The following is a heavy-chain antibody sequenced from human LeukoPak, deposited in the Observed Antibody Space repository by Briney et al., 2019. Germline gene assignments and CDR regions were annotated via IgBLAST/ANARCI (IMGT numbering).Heavy chain of an antibody. CDR1: GYIFTNYG. V-gene: IGHV1-18*01. CDR3: ARDLYSSGWFGY. CDR2: ISTQNGNT. J-gene: IGHJ4*02. D-gene: IGHD6-19*01. Sequence: GASVKVSCKASGYIFTNYGISWVRQAPGQGLEWMGWISTQNGNTKYVQKFQGRVTMTTDTSTGTAYMELRSLRSDDTALYYCARDLYSSGWFGYRGQGTLVTVSS.